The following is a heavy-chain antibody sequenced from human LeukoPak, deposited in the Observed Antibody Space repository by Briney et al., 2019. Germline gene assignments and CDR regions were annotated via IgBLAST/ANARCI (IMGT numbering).Heavy chain of an antibody. CDR2: ISAYNGNT. CDR1: GYTFTSYG. CDR3: ARALGGAGEYYFDY. V-gene: IGHV1-18*01. J-gene: IGHJ4*02. Sequence: ASVKVSCKASGYTFTSYGISWVRQAPGQGLEWMGWISAYNGNTNYAQKLQGRVTMTTDTSTSTAYMELRSLGSDDTAVYYCARALGGAGEYYFDYWGQGTLVTVSS.